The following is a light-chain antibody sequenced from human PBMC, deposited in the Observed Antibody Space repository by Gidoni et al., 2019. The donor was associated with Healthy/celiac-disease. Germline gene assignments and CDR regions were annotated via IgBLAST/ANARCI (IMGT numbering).Light chain of an antibody. CDR1: QSVSSSY. CDR2: GAS. CDR3: QQYGSSPLT. Sequence: EIVLTTSPGTLSSSPGERATPSCRASQSVSSSYLAWYQQKPGQAPRLLIYGASSRATGIPDRFSGSGSGTDFTLTISRLEPEDFAVYYCQQYGSSPLTFGGGTKVEIK. V-gene: IGKV3-20*01. J-gene: IGKJ4*01.